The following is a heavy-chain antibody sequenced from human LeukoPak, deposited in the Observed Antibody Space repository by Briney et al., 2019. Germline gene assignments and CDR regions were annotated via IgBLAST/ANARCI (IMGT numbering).Heavy chain of an antibody. V-gene: IGHV3-7*03. J-gene: IGHJ6*03. D-gene: IGHD3/OR15-3a*01. CDR1: GFTFSTYW. CDR2: IQQDGSEK. Sequence: GGSLRLSCAASGFTFSTYWMSWVRQAPGKGLEWVANIQQDGSEKYYVDSVKGRFTISRDNAKNSLYLQMNSLRAEDTALYYCARDHLLDWYYYYIDVWGKGTTVTVSS. CDR3: ARDHLLDWYYYYIDV.